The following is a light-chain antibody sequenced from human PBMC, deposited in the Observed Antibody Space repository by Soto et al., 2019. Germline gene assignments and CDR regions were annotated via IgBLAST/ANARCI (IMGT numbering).Light chain of an antibody. CDR3: QHYDNLPRYT. V-gene: IGKV1-33*01. CDR2: EAS. Sequence: DIQMNQSPSSLSTSVGERVTITCQASQDISNSLNWYQQKPGKAPNLLIYEASKLQTGVPSRFSGGGSGTHFTFTVSNLQAEDIATYSCQHYDNLPRYTFGLGTKLEIK. CDR1: QDISNS. J-gene: IGKJ2*01.